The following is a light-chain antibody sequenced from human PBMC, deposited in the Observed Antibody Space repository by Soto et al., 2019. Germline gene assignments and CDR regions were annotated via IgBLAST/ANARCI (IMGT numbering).Light chain of an antibody. Sequence: EIVLTQSPGTLSLSPGERATLSCRASQSVSSSYLAWYQQNPGQAPRLLIYGASSRATGIPDRFSGSGSRTDFTLTISRLEPEDFAVYYCQQYGSSPFTFGPGTKVDL. CDR2: GAS. CDR1: QSVSSSY. V-gene: IGKV3-20*01. J-gene: IGKJ3*01. CDR3: QQYGSSPFT.